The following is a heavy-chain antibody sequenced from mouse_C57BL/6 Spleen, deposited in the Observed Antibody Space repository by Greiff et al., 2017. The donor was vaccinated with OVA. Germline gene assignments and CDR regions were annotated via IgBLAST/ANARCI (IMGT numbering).Heavy chain of an antibody. Sequence: QVQLKESGAELVRPGASVTLSCKASGYTFTDYDMHWVKQTPVHGLVWIGAIDPETGGTAYNQKFKGKAILTADKSASTAYMERRSLTSEDSAVYYGTSYYYGSPYAMDYWGQGTSVTVSS. CDR1: GYTFTDYD. V-gene: IGHV1-15*01. J-gene: IGHJ4*01. CDR3: TSYYYGSPYAMDY. D-gene: IGHD1-1*01. CDR2: IDPETGGT.